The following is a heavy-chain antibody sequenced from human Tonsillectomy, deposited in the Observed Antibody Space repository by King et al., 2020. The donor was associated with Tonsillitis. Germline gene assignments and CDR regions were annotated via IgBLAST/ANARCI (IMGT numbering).Heavy chain of an antibody. CDR3: ARGGELLRWFDP. CDR2: IYYSGST. CDR1: GGSISSYY. V-gene: IGHV4-59*01. D-gene: IGHD4-17*01. J-gene: IGHJ5*02. Sequence: QLQESGPGLVKPSGTLSLTCTVSGGSISSYYWSWIRQPPGKGLEWIGYIYYSGSTNYNPSLKSRVTISVDTSKNQFSLKLSPVTAADTAVYYCARGGELLRWFDPWGQGTLVTVSS.